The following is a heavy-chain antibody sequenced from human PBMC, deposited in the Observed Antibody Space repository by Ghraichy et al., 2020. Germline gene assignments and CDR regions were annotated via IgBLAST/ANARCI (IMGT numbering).Heavy chain of an antibody. Sequence: SCGASGFTFSRDSMNWVRQAPGKGLEWVAYISNSSRTIYYADSVKGRFTISRDNAQKSLYLRMSSLREEDTAVYYCARGGGLDYWGQGTRVTVSS. D-gene: IGHD3-16*01. CDR1: GFTFSRDS. J-gene: IGHJ4*02. V-gene: IGHV3-48*02. CDR2: ISNSSRTI. CDR3: ARGGGLDY.